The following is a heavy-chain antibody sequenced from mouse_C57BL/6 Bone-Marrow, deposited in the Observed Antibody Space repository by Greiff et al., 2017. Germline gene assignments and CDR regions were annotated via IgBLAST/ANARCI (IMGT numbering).Heavy chain of an antibody. V-gene: IGHV1-55*01. Sequence: QVQLQQPGAELVKPGASVKMSCKASGYTFTSYWITWVKQRPGQGLEWIGDIYPGSGSTNYNEKFKSKATLTVDTSSSTAYMQLSSLTSEASAVYYCARWTAQATYYYAMDYWGQGTSVTVSS. CDR3: ARWTAQATYYYAMDY. CDR2: IYPGSGST. D-gene: IGHD3-2*02. J-gene: IGHJ4*01. CDR1: GYTFTSYW.